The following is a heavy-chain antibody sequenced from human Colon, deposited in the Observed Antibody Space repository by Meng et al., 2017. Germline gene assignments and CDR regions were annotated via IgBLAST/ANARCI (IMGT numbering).Heavy chain of an antibody. CDR3: EREGDIVATAGFDD. V-gene: IGHV4-59*01. D-gene: IGHD5-12*01. J-gene: IGHJ4*01. CDR2: IYYSGST. CDR1: GGSTSSYY. Sequence: SDTLSPTCPLSGGSTSSYYWSWIRQPPGKGLEWTGYIYYSGSTNYNPSLKSRVTISVDTSKNQFSLKLRAVTAADTAVYYCEREGDIVATAGFDDWGQGTPVTVSS.